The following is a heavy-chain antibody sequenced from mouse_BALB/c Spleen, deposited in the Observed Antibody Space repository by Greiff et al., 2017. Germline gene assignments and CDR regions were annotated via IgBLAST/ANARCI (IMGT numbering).Heavy chain of an antibody. CDR3: ARGTTDYAMDY. CDR1: GYTFTSYW. CDR2: IYPGDGDT. Sequence: LEESGAELARPGASVKLSCKASGYTFTSYWMQWVKQRPGQGLEWIGAIYPGDGDTRYTQKFKGKATLTADKSSSTAYMQLSSLASEDSAVYYCARGTTDYAMDYWGQGTSVTVSS. V-gene: IGHV1-87*01. D-gene: IGHD1-1*01. J-gene: IGHJ4*01.